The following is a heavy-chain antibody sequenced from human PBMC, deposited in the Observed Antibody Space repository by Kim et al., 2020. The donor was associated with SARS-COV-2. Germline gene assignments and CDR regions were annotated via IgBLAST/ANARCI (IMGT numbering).Heavy chain of an antibody. D-gene: IGHD7-27*01. J-gene: IGHJ6*02. CDR3: ARSSWGKLGNYYYYGMDV. CDR1: GGTFSSYA. V-gene: IGHV1-69*13. CDR2: IIPIFGTA. Sequence: SVKVSCKASGGTFSSYAISWVRQAPGQGLEWMGGIIPIFGTANYAQKFQGRVTITADESTSTAYMELSSLRSEDTAVYYCARSSWGKLGNYYYYGMDVWGQGTTVTVSS.